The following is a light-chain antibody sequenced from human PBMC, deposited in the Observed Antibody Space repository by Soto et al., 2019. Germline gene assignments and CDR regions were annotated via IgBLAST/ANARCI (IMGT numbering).Light chain of an antibody. CDR1: SSDVGDYNY. CDR3: SSYTSSSTYV. V-gene: IGLV2-14*01. Sequence: QSALTQPASVSGSPGQSITISCTGTSSDVGDYNYVSWYQQHPGKAPKLMIYDVSNRPSGVSDRFSGSKSGNTASLTISGLQAEEEADYYCSSYTSSSTYVFGTGTKVTVL. J-gene: IGLJ1*01. CDR2: DVS.